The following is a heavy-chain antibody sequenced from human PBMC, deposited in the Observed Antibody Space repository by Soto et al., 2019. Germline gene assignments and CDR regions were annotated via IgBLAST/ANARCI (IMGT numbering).Heavy chain of an antibody. V-gene: IGHV1-58*01. J-gene: IGHJ6*02. CDR2: IVVGSGNT. Sequence: KVSCKASGFTFTSSAVQWVRQARGQRLEWIGWIVVGSGNTNYAQKFRERVTITRDMSTGTAYMQLSGLRSDDTAVYYCAARGATGSSYYSGLDVWGQGTTVTVS. CDR1: GFTFTSSA. D-gene: IGHD6-6*01. CDR3: AARGATGSSYYSGLDV.